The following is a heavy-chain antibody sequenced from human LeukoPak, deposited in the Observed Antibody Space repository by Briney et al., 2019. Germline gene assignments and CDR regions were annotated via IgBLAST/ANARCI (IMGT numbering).Heavy chain of an antibody. V-gene: IGHV3-23*01. CDR2: ISASGGNT. J-gene: IGHJ4*02. D-gene: IGHD5-12*01. Sequence: PGGSLRLSCAASGFTFSNYAMNWVRQAPGKGLEWVSTISASGGNTFYADSVTGRFTISRDNSKNTLYLQVSSLRAADTAVYYCAKRGYSGWGGPWTLDYWGQGTLVTVSS. CDR1: GFTFSNYA. CDR3: AKRGYSGWGGPWTLDY.